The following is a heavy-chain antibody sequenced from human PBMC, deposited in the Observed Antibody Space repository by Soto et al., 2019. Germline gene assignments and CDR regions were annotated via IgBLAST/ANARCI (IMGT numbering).Heavy chain of an antibody. V-gene: IGHV4-39*01. J-gene: IGHJ6*02. CDR3: ARLAGYCSGTSCYGYYGMDV. Sequence: SETLSLTCSVSGGSISSGPYSWGWIRQPPGKGLEWIGTFHYSGRTYYSPSLESRVTISVDTSKNQFSLKVSSVTAADTAVFYCARLAGYCSGTSCYGYYGMDVWGQGTMVT. CDR2: FHYSGRT. CDR1: GGSISSGPYS. D-gene: IGHD2-2*01.